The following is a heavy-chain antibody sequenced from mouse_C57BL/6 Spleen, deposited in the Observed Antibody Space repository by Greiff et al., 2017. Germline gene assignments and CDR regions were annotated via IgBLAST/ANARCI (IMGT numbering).Heavy chain of an antibody. CDR2: IYPGDGDT. D-gene: IGHD3-1*01. Sequence: QVQLQQSGPELVKPGASVKISCKASGYAFSSSWMNWVKQRPGKGVEWIGRIYPGDGDTNYNGKFKGKATLAADKSSSTAYMQRSSLTSEDSAVYCGARSGRQGMDYWGQGTSVTVSS. J-gene: IGHJ4*01. CDR1: GYAFSSSW. CDR3: ARSGRQGMDY. V-gene: IGHV1-82*01.